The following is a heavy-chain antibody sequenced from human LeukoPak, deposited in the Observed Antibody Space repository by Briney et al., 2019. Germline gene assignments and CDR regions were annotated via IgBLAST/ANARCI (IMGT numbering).Heavy chain of an antibody. Sequence: GASVKVSCKASGYTFTSYDVNWVRQATGQGLEWMGWMNPNSGNTGYAQKFQGRVTITADKSTSTAYMELSSLRSEDTAVYYCARGGGSYPSPPYVDYWGQGTLVTVSS. J-gene: IGHJ4*02. V-gene: IGHV1-8*01. CDR3: ARGGGSYPSPPYVDY. CDR1: GYTFTSYD. D-gene: IGHD1-26*01. CDR2: MNPNSGNT.